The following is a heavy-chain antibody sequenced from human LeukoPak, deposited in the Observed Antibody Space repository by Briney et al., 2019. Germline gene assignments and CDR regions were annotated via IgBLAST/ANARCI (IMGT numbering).Heavy chain of an antibody. V-gene: IGHV4-59*12. Sequence: SSETLSLTCTVSGGSISSYYWSWIRQPPGKGLEWIGYIFYSGSTDYNPSLKSRVTISVDTSKNQFSLKLSSVTAADTAVYYCARGRGIQLWLRQYYFDYWGQGTLVTVSS. CDR1: GGSISSYY. CDR3: ARGRGIQLWLRQYYFDY. J-gene: IGHJ4*02. CDR2: IFYSGST. D-gene: IGHD5-18*01.